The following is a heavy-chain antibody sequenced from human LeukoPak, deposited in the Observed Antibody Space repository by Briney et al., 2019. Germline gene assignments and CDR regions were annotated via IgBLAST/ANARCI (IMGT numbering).Heavy chain of an antibody. D-gene: IGHD3-10*01. V-gene: IGHV3-30*04. CDR2: ISYDGSNK. CDR3: ARDTVWFGEFLDAFDI. J-gene: IGHJ3*02. CDR1: GFTFSSYA. Sequence: PERSLRLSCAASGFTFSSYAMHWVRQAPGKGLEWVAVISYDGSNKYYADSVKGRFTISRDNSKNTLYLQMNSLRAEDTAVYYCARDTVWFGEFLDAFDIWGQGAMVTVSS.